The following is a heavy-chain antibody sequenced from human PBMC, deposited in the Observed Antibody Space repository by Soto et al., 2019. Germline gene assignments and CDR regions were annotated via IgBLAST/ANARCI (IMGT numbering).Heavy chain of an antibody. D-gene: IGHD2-2*01. V-gene: IGHV3-23*01. CDR2: ILVGGST. J-gene: IGHJ6*02. Sequence: GGSLRLSCAVSGFICSSYDMSWVRQAPGKGLEWVSTILVGGSTHYEDSVRGRFTISRDTSRNTVYLQMNSLRAEDTAVYYCAKDKMPRSGMDVWGQGTTVTVSS. CDR1: GFICSSYD. CDR3: AKDKMPRSGMDV.